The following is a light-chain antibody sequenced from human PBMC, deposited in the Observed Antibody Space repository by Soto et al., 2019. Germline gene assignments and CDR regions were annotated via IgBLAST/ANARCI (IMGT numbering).Light chain of an antibody. CDR3: SSYTSSKILL. CDR2: EVT. CDR1: SSDVGTYNL. V-gene: IGLV2-18*02. J-gene: IGLJ3*02. Sequence: QSVLTQPPSVSGSPGQSVTISCSGTSSDVGTYNLVSWYQQSPGTAPKLIIYEVTTRPSGVPVRFSGSQSGNTASLTISGLQAEYEADYYCSSYTSSKILLFGGGTKLTVL.